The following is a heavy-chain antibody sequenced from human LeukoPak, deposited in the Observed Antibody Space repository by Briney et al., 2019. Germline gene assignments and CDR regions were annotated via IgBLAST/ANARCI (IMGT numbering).Heavy chain of an antibody. Sequence: SETLSLTCTVSGDSVNSGAYYWSWLRQPDGKEPEWIGRIYPLESTNYNPSLKSRVTISVDTSQKQFSLKLSSVTAADTAVYYCHIAAHYYYMDVWGKGTTVTISS. CDR2: IYPLEST. V-gene: IGHV4-61*02. CDR1: GDSVNSGAYY. CDR3: HIAAHYYYMDV. J-gene: IGHJ6*03. D-gene: IGHD6-13*01.